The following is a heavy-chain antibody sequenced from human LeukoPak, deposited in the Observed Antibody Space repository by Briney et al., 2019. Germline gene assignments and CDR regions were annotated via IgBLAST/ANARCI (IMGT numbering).Heavy chain of an antibody. D-gene: IGHD6-13*01. J-gene: IGHJ4*02. Sequence: GGSLRLSCAASGFTFSSYEMNWVRQAPGKGLEWVSYISSSGSNIYYADSVKGRFTITRGNAKNSLYLQMNSLRAEDTAVYYCASMKYSSSWYFDYWGQGTLVTVSS. CDR1: GFTFSSYE. CDR3: ASMKYSSSWYFDY. CDR2: ISSSGSNI. V-gene: IGHV3-48*03.